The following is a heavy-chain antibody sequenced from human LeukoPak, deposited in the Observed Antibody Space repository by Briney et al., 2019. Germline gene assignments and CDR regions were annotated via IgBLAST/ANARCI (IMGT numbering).Heavy chain of an antibody. V-gene: IGHV3-23*01. CDR3: AKLQGSGTYSHDSSSAIFDY. Sequence: GGSLRLSCTASGFTFSRFGMGWVRQAPAKGLEWVSSISGSADTTHYTDSVKGRFTISRDNSKNTLFLQVNSLRAEDTAVYYCAKLQGSGTYSHDSSSAIFDYWGQGTLVTVSS. CDR2: ISGSADTT. CDR1: GFTFSRFG. D-gene: IGHD3-22*01. J-gene: IGHJ4*02.